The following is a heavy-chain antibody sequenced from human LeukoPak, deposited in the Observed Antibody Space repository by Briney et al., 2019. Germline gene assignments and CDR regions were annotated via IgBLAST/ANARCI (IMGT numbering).Heavy chain of an antibody. J-gene: IGHJ5*02. CDR2: IYPGDSDT. CDR1: GYSFTSYW. Sequence: GESLKISCKGSGYSFTSYWIGWVRQMPGKGLEWVGIIYPGDSDTRYSPSFQGQVTISADKSISTAYLQWSSLKASDTAMYYCARQPRYCSSTSCYRWFDPWGQGTLVTVSS. CDR3: ARQPRYCSSTSCYRWFDP. V-gene: IGHV5-51*01. D-gene: IGHD2-2*01.